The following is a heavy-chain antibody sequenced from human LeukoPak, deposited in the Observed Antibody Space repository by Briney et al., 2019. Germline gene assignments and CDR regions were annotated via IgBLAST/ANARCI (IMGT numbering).Heavy chain of an antibody. V-gene: IGHV3-23*01. D-gene: IGHD3-22*01. Sequence: GGSLRLSCAASGFTFSSYAMSWARQAPGKGLEWVSGISGSGGSTDYADSVKGRFTISRDNSKNTLFLQMNSLRAEDTAVYYCAKARVVVVITEGIDYGGQGTLVTVSS. CDR1: GFTFSSYA. CDR2: ISGSGGST. J-gene: IGHJ4*02. CDR3: AKARVVVVITEGIDY.